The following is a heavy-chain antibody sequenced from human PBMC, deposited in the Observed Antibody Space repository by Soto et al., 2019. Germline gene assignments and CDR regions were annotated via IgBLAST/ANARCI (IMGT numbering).Heavy chain of an antibody. V-gene: IGHV4-61*01. Sequence: SETLSVTCAVSGGSVSSGSYYWSWIRQPPGKGLEWIGYIYYSGSTNYNPSLKSRVTISVDTSKNQFSLKLSSVPAADTAVYYCAATDTAMVGYYYYGMDVWGQGTTVT. CDR3: AATDTAMVGYYYYGMDV. CDR2: IYYSGST. D-gene: IGHD5-18*01. CDR1: GGSVSSGSYY. J-gene: IGHJ6*02.